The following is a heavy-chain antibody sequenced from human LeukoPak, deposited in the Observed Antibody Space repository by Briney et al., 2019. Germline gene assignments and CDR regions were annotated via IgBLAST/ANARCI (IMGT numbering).Heavy chain of an antibody. D-gene: IGHD4-23*01. CDR1: GGSISSYY. V-gene: IGHV4-59*08. CDR3: ARHAYGGNSGLPIDY. CDR2: IYYSGST. Sequence: SETLSLTCTVSGGSISSYYWSWIRQPPGKGLEWIGYIYYSGSTNYNPSLKSRVTISVDTSKNQFSLKLSSVTAADTAVYYCARHAYGGNSGLPIDYWGQGTLVTVSS. J-gene: IGHJ4*02.